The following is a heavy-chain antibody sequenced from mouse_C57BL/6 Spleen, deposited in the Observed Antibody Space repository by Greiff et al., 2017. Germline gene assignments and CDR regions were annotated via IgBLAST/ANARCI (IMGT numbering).Heavy chain of an antibody. CDR2: IFPGSGST. J-gene: IGHJ3*01. Sequence: QVQLQQSGPELVKPGASVKISCKASGYTFTDYYINWVKQRPGQGLEWIGWIFPGSGSTYYNEKFKGKATLTVDKSSSKAYMLLSSLTSEDSAVYFCAREGLRIFAYWGQGTLVTVSA. V-gene: IGHV1-75*01. CDR1: GYTFTDYY. D-gene: IGHD1-1*01. CDR3: AREGLRIFAY.